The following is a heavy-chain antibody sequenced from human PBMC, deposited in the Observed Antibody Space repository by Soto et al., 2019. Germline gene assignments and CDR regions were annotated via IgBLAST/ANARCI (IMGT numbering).Heavy chain of an antibody. CDR2: IGTAGDT. CDR1: GFTFSSYD. Sequence: EGSLRLSCVASGFTFSSYDMHWVRQAIGKGLEWVSAIGTAGDTYYPGSVKGRFTISRENAKNSLYLQMNSLRAEDTAVYYCARVLLTDRGSSYFDYWGQGTLVTVSS. CDR3: ARVLLTDRGSSYFDY. D-gene: IGHD1-26*01. V-gene: IGHV3-13*01. J-gene: IGHJ4*02.